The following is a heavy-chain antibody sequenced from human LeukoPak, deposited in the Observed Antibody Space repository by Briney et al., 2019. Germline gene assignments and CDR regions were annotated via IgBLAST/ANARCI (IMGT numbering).Heavy chain of an antibody. Sequence: GGSLRLSCAASGFTFSGSAMDCVREASGKGLEWVGRIRSKANSYATAYAASVKGRFTISRDDSKNTAYLQMNSLKTEDTAVYYCTRFSGFDPWGQGTLVTVSS. CDR3: TRFSGFDP. CDR1: GFTFSGSA. D-gene: IGHD2-15*01. V-gene: IGHV3-73*01. J-gene: IGHJ5*02. CDR2: IRSKANSYAT.